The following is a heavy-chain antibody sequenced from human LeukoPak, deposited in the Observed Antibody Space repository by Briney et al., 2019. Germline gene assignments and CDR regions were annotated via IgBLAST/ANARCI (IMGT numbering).Heavy chain of an antibody. CDR1: GGSISGYY. Sequence: SETLSLTCTVSGGSISGYYWSWIRQPPGKGLEWIGNIYHSGSTNYNPSLKSRVTISVDTSKNQFSLKLSSVTAADTAVYYCARGGSSGWYGIDFWGQGTLVTVSS. CDR3: ARGGSSGWYGIDF. V-gene: IGHV4-59*01. J-gene: IGHJ4*02. D-gene: IGHD6-19*01. CDR2: IYHSGST.